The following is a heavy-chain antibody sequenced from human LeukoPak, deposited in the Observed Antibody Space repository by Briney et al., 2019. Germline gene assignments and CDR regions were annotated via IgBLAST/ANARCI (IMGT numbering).Heavy chain of an antibody. Sequence: GGSLRLSCAVSGFTFDDYAMHWVRQAPGKGLEWVSGINWNSIYIGYSDSVKGRFTISRDNAKNTLYLQMNSLRAEDTAVYYCVREAYGYDYYYYMDVWGKGTTVTVSS. D-gene: IGHD4-17*01. CDR3: VREAYGYDYYYYMDV. CDR1: GFTFDDYA. CDR2: INWNSIYI. V-gene: IGHV3-9*01. J-gene: IGHJ6*03.